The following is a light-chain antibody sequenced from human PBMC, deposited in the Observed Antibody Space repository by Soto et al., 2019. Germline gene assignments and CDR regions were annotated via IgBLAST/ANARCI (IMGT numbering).Light chain of an antibody. J-gene: IGLJ1*01. Sequence: QSALTQPPSASGSPGQSVTISCTGTSSDVGANNYVSWYQQHPGKAPKLMIYEVTKRPSGVPDRFSGSKSGNTASLTVSGLQAEDEADYCCSGYAGTNRVFGTGTKLTVL. CDR2: EVT. CDR1: SSDVGANNY. V-gene: IGLV2-8*01. CDR3: SGYAGTNRV.